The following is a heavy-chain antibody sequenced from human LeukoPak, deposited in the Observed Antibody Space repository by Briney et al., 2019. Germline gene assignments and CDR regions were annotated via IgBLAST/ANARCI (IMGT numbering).Heavy chain of an antibody. V-gene: IGHV1-69*05. Sequence: SVKVSCKASGGTFSSYGISWVRQAPGQGLEWMGGIIPLFGTANYAQNFQGRVTITTDESTSTAYMELSSLRSEDTALYYCARGIITIFGVDIGRGPLDLWGQGTLVTVSS. D-gene: IGHD3-3*01. CDR3: ARGIITIFGVDIGRGPLDL. CDR2: IIPLFGTA. J-gene: IGHJ3*01. CDR1: GGTFSSYG.